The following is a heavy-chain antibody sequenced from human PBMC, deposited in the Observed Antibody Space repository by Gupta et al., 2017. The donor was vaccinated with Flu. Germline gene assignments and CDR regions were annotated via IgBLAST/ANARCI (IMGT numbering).Heavy chain of an antibody. CDR2: LYSGGGT. CDR3: ARYKYGNGSIDY. D-gene: IGHD6-6*01. CDR1: GFTVSDTY. Sequence: EVQLVESGGGLVQPGGSLTLSCVASGFTVSDTYMNWVRQAPGKGLEWVSVLYSGGGTYYADSVKGRFTVSRHTSKNTLYLQMNSLRTEDTAVYYCARYKYGNGSIDYWGQGTLVTVSS. J-gene: IGHJ4*02. V-gene: IGHV3-53*04.